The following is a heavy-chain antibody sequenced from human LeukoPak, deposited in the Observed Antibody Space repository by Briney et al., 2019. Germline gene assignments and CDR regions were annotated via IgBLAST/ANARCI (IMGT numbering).Heavy chain of an antibody. CDR2: TYYSGST. V-gene: IGHV4-59*01. D-gene: IGHD3-3*01. J-gene: IGHJ6*02. CDR1: GGSISSYY. Sequence: SETLSLTCTVSGGSISSYYWSWIRQPPGKGLEWIGYTYYSGSTNYNPSLKSRVTISVDTSKNQFSLKLSSVTAADTAVYYCARVAPSITIFGVAPMDVWGQGTTVTVSS. CDR3: ARVAPSITIFGVAPMDV.